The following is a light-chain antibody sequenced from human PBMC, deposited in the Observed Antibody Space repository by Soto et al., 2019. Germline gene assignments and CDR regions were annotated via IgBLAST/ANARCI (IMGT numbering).Light chain of an antibody. J-gene: IGKJ2*01. V-gene: IGKV3-20*01. CDR2: GAS. Sequence: EIVLTQSPGTLSLSPGERATLSCRASQSVSSSYLAWYQQKPGQAPRLLIYGASSRATGIPDRFSGSGSGTYFTLTISRLEPEDFAVYYCQQYGSSPRRYTFGQGTKLEIK. CDR1: QSVSSSY. CDR3: QQYGSSPRRYT.